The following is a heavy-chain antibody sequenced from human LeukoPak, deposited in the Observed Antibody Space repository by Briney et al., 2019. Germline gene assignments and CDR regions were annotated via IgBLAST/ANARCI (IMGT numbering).Heavy chain of an antibody. V-gene: IGHV3-23*01. J-gene: IGHJ3*02. D-gene: IGHD3-9*01. Sequence: GGSLRLSCSASGFTFTNYAMSWVRQAPGKGLEWVSSLSGSGGNTYYADSVKGRFTISRDNSKNTLYLQMNSLRAEDTAVYYCAKEADILTGAGAFDIWGQGTMVTVSS. CDR2: LSGSGGNT. CDR3: AKEADILTGAGAFDI. CDR1: GFTFTNYA.